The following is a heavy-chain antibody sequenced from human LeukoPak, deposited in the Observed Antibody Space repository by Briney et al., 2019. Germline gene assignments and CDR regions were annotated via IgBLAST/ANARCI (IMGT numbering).Heavy chain of an antibody. D-gene: IGHD3-9*01. V-gene: IGHV3-7*01. CDR2: IKPDGSEQ. Sequence: GGSLRLSCAASGFTFGDHYIDWVRQAPGKGLEWVANIKPDGSEQNYVDSVKGRFTISRDNAKNSLYLQMNSLRAEDTAVYYCARSRLATGAFDIWGQGTMVTVSS. J-gene: IGHJ3*02. CDR3: ARSRLATGAFDI. CDR1: GFTFGDHY.